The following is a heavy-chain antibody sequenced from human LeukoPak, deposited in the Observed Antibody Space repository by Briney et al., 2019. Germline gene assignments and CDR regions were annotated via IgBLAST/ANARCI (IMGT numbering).Heavy chain of an antibody. CDR2: INQDGSKK. D-gene: IGHD2-2*01. Sequence: GGSLRLSCVASRFTFSNYWMSWVRQAPGKGLEWVANINQDGSKKVYADSMKGRFTISRDNAKESLYLQLNSLRADDTAVYYCARYCSSTSCRHFDYWGQGTLVTVSS. J-gene: IGHJ4*02. CDR3: ARYCSSTSCRHFDY. CDR1: RFTFSNYW. V-gene: IGHV3-7*01.